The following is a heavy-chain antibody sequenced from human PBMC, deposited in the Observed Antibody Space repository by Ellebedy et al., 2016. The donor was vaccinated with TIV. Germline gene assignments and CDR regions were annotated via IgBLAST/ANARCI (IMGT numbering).Heavy chain of an antibody. CDR3: ARASFYDVDLSGWYFDL. D-gene: IGHD3-10*02. J-gene: IGHJ2*01. CDR1: TFTVSYNY. V-gene: IGHV3-66*01. CDR2: IYTDDTT. Sequence: LSLTCAASTFTVSYNYMNWVRQAPGKGPEWVSGIYTDDTTYYADSVKGRFTISRDNAKNTLYLHIDSLRTEDTAVYYCARASFYDVDLSGWYFDLWGRGTLVTVSS.